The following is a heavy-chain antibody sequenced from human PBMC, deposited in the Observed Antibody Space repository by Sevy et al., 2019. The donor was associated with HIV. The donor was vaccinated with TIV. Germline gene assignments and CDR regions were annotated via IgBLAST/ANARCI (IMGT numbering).Heavy chain of an antibody. Sequence: GGSLRLSCAASGFTFSSYSMNWVRQAPEKGLEWVSSISSSSSAIYYADSVKGRFTISRDNAKNSLYLQMNGLRAEDTAVYYCAGAYDSSGDCPFLLDYWGQGTLVTVSS. CDR3: AGAYDSSGDCPFLLDY. V-gene: IGHV3-21*01. J-gene: IGHJ4*02. CDR2: ISSSSSAI. D-gene: IGHD3-22*01. CDR1: GFTFSSYS.